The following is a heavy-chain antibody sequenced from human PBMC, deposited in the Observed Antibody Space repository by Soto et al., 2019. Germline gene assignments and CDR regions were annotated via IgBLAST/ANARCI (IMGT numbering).Heavy chain of an antibody. J-gene: IGHJ5*02. CDR3: ARDSPPIVS. CDR1: GYTFTSYY. Sequence: QVQLVQSGAEVKKPGASVKVSCKASGYTFTSYYISWVRQAPGQGLEWMGWISAYNGNTNYPQMLQGRVTMTTDTSTSTAYMELSILRSDNTAVYYCARDSPPIVSWGQGILVIVSS. V-gene: IGHV1-18*01. D-gene: IGHD2-15*01. CDR2: ISAYNGNT.